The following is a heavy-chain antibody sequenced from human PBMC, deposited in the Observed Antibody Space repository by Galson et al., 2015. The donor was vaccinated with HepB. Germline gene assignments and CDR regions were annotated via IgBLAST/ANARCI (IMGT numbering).Heavy chain of an antibody. J-gene: IGHJ4*02. V-gene: IGHV3-30-3*01. CDR1: GFTFSSYA. CDR3: AKEDRVLLWFGELSPY. CDR2: ISYDGSNK. Sequence: SLRLSCAASGFTFSSYAMHWVRQAPGKGLEWVAVISYDGSNKYYADSVKGRFTISRDNSKNTLYLQMNSLRAEDTAVYYCAKEDRVLLWFGELSPYWGQGTLVTVSS. D-gene: IGHD3-10*01.